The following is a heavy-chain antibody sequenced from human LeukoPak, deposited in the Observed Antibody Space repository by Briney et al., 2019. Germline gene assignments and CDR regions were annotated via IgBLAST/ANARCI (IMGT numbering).Heavy chain of an antibody. CDR2: ISGSGGST. D-gene: IGHD3-10*01. V-gene: IGHV3-23*01. CDR3: AKNRWFGEFGSNFDY. J-gene: IGHJ4*02. Sequence: PGGSLRLSCAASGFTFRSYAMSGLRQSPGKGLEWVSAISGSGGSTYYADSVKGRFTISRDNSKNTLYLQMNSLRAEDTAVYYCAKNRWFGEFGSNFDYWGQGTLVTVSS. CDR1: GFTFRSYA.